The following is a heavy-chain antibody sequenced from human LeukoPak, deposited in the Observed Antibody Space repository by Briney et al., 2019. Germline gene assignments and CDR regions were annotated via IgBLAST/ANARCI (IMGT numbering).Heavy chain of an antibody. CDR1: GGSFSGYY. CDR3: ARGRGVVVPAATGYYYYGMDV. CDR2: INHSGST. J-gene: IGHJ6*02. V-gene: IGHV4-34*01. Sequence: SETLSLTCAVYGGSFSGYYWSWIRQPPGKGLEWIGEINHSGSTNYNPSLKSRVTISLDTSKNQFSLKLSSVTAADTAVYYCARGRGVVVPAATGYYYYGMDVWGQGTTVTVSS. D-gene: IGHD2-2*01.